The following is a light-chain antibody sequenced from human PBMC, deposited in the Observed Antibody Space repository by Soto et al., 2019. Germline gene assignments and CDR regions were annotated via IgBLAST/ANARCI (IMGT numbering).Light chain of an antibody. CDR2: EVS. CDR1: SSDVGGYNY. V-gene: IGLV2-14*01. CDR3: NSFTSSSTLV. J-gene: IGLJ1*01. Sequence: QSALTQPASVSGSPGQSITISCTRTSSDVGGYNYVSWYQHHPGKAPKLIIYEVSDRPSGVSSRFSGSKSGNTASLTISGLQAEDEADYYCNSFTSSSTLVFGTGTKVTV.